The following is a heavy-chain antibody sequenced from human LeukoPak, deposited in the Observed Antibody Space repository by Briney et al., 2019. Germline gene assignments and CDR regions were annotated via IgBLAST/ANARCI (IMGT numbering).Heavy chain of an antibody. V-gene: IGHV3-30-3*01. Sequence: GGSLRLSCAASGFTFSSYAMHWVRQAPGKGLEWVAVISYDGSNKYYADSVKGRFTISRDNSKNTLYLQMNSLRAEDTAVYYCARSREQWLVGAFDIWGQGTMVTVSS. CDR1: GFTFSSYA. CDR3: ARSREQWLVGAFDI. D-gene: IGHD6-19*01. J-gene: IGHJ3*02. CDR2: ISYDGSNK.